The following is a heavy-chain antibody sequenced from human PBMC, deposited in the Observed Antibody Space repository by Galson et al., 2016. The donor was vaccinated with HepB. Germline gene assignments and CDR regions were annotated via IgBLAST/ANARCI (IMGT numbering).Heavy chain of an antibody. J-gene: IGHJ4*02. CDR3: AKDGSGSPDY. Sequence: SLRLSCAASGFTFSSYWMTWVRRAPGKGLEWVANIKQDGSETSYVDSMKGRFTISRDNAKNSLYLQMNSLRAEDTAVYYCAKDGSGSPDYWGQGTLVTVSS. CDR2: IKQDGSET. CDR1: GFTFSSYW. D-gene: IGHD3-10*01. V-gene: IGHV3-7*01.